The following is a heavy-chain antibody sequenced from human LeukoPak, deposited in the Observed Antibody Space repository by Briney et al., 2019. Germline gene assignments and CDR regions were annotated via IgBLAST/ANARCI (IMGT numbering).Heavy chain of an antibody. D-gene: IGHD6-13*01. CDR3: ARDPGDSSSWYLDY. CDR2: IIPILGIA. V-gene: IGHV1-69*04. CDR1: GGTFSSYA. Sequence: GASVKVSCKASGGTFSSYAISRVRQAPGQGLEWMGRIIPILGIANFAQKFQGRVTITADKSTSTAYMELSSLRSEDTAVYYCARDPGDSSSWYLDYWGQGTLVTVSS. J-gene: IGHJ4*02.